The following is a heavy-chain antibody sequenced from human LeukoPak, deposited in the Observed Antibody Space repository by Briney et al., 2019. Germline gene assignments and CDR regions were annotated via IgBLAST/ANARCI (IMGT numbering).Heavy chain of an antibody. CDR2: ISRSSSYI. Sequence: GGSLRLSCVVSGFTFSGYSMNWVRQAPGKGLEWVSSISRSSSYIYYTDSVKGRFTISRDNAKNSLYLQMSGLRVEDTAVYYCARVVPSDGALLGAVDSWGQGTLVTVSS. J-gene: IGHJ4*02. CDR3: ARVVPSDGALLGAVDS. CDR1: GFTFSGYS. V-gene: IGHV3-21*01. D-gene: IGHD1-26*01.